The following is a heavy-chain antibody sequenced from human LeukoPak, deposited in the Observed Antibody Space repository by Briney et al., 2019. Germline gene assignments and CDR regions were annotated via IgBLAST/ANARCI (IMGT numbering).Heavy chain of an antibody. V-gene: IGHV1-2*02. D-gene: IGHD3-9*01. J-gene: IGHJ4*02. Sequence: GTSVKVSCKASGYTFTDYYMHWVRQAPGQGLEWMGWINPNSGGTNYAQKFQGRVTMTRDTSISTAYMELSRLRSDDTAVYFCARTYDILTAYYDYWGQGSLVTASS. CDR2: INPNSGGT. CDR3: ARTYDILTAYYDY. CDR1: GYTFTDYY.